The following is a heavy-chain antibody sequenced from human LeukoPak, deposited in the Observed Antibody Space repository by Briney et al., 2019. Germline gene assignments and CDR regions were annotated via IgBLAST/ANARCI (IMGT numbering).Heavy chain of an antibody. V-gene: IGHV4-59*01. CDR3: AREGTAGTNLNWFDP. CDR2: ISYSGST. D-gene: IGHD1-1*01. CDR1: GGSISSYY. J-gene: IGHJ5*02. Sequence: SETLTLPCTGSGGSISSYYWSWIPQPPGKALERIGYISYSGSTNFNPSLKSRVTISVDTSKNQFSLKLSSVTAADTAVYYWAREGTAGTNLNWFDPWGQGTLVTVSS.